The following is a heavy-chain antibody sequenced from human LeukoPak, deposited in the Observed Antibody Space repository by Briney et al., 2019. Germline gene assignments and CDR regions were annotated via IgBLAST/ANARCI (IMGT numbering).Heavy chain of an antibody. D-gene: IGHD1-1*01. V-gene: IGHV3-30*02. CDR3: SATPMGTSNWFYFDL. Sequence: PGGSLRLSCAASQFTFSDYDMHWVRQAPSTGLEWVALIRYDGRREYYSGYMQCRFTISRHNSKHNLFLNMNNLRHEDTAVYFCSATPMGTSNWFYFDLWGQGTLVTVSS. CDR1: QFTFSDYD. J-gene: IGHJ4*02. CDR2: IRYDGRRE.